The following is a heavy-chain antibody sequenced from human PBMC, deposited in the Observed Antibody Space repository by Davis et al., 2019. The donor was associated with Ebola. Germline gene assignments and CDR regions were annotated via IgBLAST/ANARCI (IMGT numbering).Heavy chain of an antibody. CDR1: GFTFSSYA. CDR2: ISYDGSNK. D-gene: IGHD1-7*01. V-gene: IGHV3-30-3*01. CDR3: ARDVHWNYAALDY. Sequence: PGGSLRLSCAASGFTFSSYAMHWVRQAPGKGLEWVAVISYDGSNKYYADSVKGRFTISRDNSKNTLYLQMNSLRAEDTAVYYCARDVHWNYAALDYWGQGTLVTVSS. J-gene: IGHJ4*02.